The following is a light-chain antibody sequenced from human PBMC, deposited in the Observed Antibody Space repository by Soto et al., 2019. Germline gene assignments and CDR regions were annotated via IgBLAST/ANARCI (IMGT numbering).Light chain of an antibody. CDR3: SSYTSSRTYV. V-gene: IGLV2-14*03. CDR1: SSDVGLYDY. CDR2: DVS. Sequence: QSVLTQPASVSGSPGQSITISCTGTSSDVGLYDYVSWYQQHPGKAPKLIIYDVSDRPSGISNRFSGSKSDNTASLTISGLQAEDEAEYYCSSYTSSRTYVFGTGTKVTVL. J-gene: IGLJ1*01.